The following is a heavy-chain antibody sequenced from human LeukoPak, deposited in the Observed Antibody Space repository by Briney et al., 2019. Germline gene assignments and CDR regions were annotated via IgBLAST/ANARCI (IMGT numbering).Heavy chain of an antibody. CDR3: ASGSSGWCSSFDI. J-gene: IGHJ3*02. CDR1: GFTSSSYE. D-gene: IGHD6-19*01. V-gene: IGHV3-48*03. CDR2: ISSSGSTI. Sequence: GGPLSPSWAASGFTSSSYEMNGVRKAPGRGRGGVSYISSSGSTIYYADSVKGRFTISRDNAKNSLYLQMNSLRAEDTAVYYCASGSSGWCSSFDIWGQGTMVTVSS.